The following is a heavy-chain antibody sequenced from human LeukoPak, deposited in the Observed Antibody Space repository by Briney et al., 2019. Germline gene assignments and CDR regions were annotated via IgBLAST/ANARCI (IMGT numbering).Heavy chain of an antibody. CDR1: GFTLSSYS. CDR2: ISSSSSYI. V-gene: IGHV3-21*01. D-gene: IGHD6-13*01. J-gene: IGHJ4*02. CDR3: ARADSSWYV. Sequence: GGSLRLSCAASGFTLSSYSMNWVRQAPGKGLEWVSSISSSSSYIYYADSVEGRFTISRDNAKNSLYLQMNSLRAEDTAVYYCARADSSWYVWGQGTLVTVSS.